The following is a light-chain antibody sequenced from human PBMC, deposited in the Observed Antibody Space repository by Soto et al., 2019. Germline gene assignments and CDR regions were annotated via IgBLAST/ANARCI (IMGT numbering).Light chain of an antibody. CDR1: SSDVGAYNP. Sequence: QSALTQPASVSGSPGQSITISCTGTSSDVGAYNPVCWHQQHPGKAPKLMIYEVSKRPSGVSDRFSASKSGNTASLTISGLQADDEADYYCSSFTRSDTWVFGGGTQLTVL. V-gene: IGLV2-14*01. CDR3: SSFTRSDTWV. CDR2: EVS. J-gene: IGLJ3*02.